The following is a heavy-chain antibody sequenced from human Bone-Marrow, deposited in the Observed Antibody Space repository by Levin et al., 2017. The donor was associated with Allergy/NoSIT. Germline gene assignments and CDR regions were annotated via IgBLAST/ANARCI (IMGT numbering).Heavy chain of an antibody. Sequence: GASVKVSCSTSGFTFSSYAMYWVRQAPGKGLEYVSVITSNGESTYYADSVKGRFTISRDNSKNTVLLQMSSLRAEDTAVYYCVKGMATILDYFEFWGQGTLVTVSS. CDR3: VKGMATILDYFEF. J-gene: IGHJ4*02. D-gene: IGHD5-12*01. V-gene: IGHV3-64D*06. CDR1: GFTFSSYA. CDR2: ITSNGEST.